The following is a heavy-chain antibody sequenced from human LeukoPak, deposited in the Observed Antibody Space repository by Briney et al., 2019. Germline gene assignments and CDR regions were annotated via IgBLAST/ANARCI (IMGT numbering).Heavy chain of an antibody. CDR3: ARGPKETHFDY. D-gene: IGHD4-23*01. J-gene: IGHJ4*02. CDR2: MSGSGYYT. CDR1: GFAFSNFA. Sequence: GGSLRLSCAAPGFAFSNFAMSWVRQAPGKGLEWVSAMSGSGYYTYYVESVKGRFTISRDSAQNSLYLQMNSLRAEDTAVYYCARGPKETHFDYWGQGTLVTVSS. V-gene: IGHV3-21*01.